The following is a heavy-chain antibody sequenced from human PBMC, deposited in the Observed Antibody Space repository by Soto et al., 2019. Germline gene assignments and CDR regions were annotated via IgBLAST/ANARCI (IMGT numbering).Heavy chain of an antibody. CDR3: ARDLGYCNSSGCFRNWVDP. J-gene: IGHJ5*02. D-gene: IGHD2-15*01. V-gene: IGHV1-18*01. Sequence: QVQLVQSGAEVKTPGASVKVSCRASGYSFRTHGISWVRQAPGQGLEWMGWISTYDEKTNFPQKFQGRITMTTDTSTSTAYMGLRSLRSDDTAVYFCARDLGYCNSSGCFRNWVDPWGQGTLVTVSS. CDR2: ISTYDEKT. CDR1: GYSFRTHG.